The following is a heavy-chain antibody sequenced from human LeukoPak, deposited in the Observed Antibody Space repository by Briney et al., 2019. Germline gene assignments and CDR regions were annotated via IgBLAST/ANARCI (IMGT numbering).Heavy chain of an antibody. CDR2: INPSGGST. Sequence: GASVKVSCKASGYTFSTYYIHWVRQAPGQGLEWMGIINPSGGSTTYAQKFQGRVTMTRDTSTRTVYMELSSLKSEDTAVYYGARDGIFDYWGQGTLVTVSS. J-gene: IGHJ4*02. CDR3: ARDGIFDY. V-gene: IGHV1-46*01. CDR1: GYTFSTYY. D-gene: IGHD1-1*01.